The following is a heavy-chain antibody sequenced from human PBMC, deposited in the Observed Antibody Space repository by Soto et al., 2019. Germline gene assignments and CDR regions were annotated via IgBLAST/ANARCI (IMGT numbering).Heavy chain of an antibody. D-gene: IGHD2-2*01. CDR3: ARLFTGRGYCSSTSCYWRRYYYGMDV. CDR1: GYTFTSYD. Sequence: ASVKVSCKASGYTFTSYDINWVRQATGQGLEWMGWMNPNSGNTGYAQKFQGRVTITADESTSTAYMELSSLRSEDTAVYYCARLFTGRGYCSSTSCYWRRYYYGMDVWGQGTTVTVSS. V-gene: IGHV1-8*01. CDR2: MNPNSGNT. J-gene: IGHJ6*02.